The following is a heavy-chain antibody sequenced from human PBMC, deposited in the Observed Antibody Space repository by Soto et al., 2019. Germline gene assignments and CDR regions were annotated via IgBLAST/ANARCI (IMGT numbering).Heavy chain of an antibody. Sequence: QVQLQQWGAGLLKPSETLSLTCAVYGGSVSSGSYYWSWIRQPPGKGLEWIGEMSHSGGTHFNPSLKSRATISVDTSKNQFSLKMSCVTAADTALYYCARVERGTATTVVDAFDIWGPGTMVTVSS. V-gene: IGHV4-34*01. J-gene: IGHJ3*02. CDR1: GGSVSSGSYY. D-gene: IGHD1-1*01. CDR3: ARVERGTATTVVDAFDI. CDR2: MSHSGGT.